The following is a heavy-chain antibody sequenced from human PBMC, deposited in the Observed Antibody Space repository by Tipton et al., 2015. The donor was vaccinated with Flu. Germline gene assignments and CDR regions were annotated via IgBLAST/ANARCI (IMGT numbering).Heavy chain of an antibody. J-gene: IGHJ4*02. CDR2: IRYGGST. Sequence: TLSLTCTVSGGSISTSGYYWGWLRQPPGKGLEWIGRIRYGGSTYYTPSLKSRVTISLDMSKDQFSLKLASVTAADTAVYYCARVWSSFVATASLDYWGRGTLVTVSS. CDR1: GGSISTSGYY. CDR3: ARVWSSFVATASLDY. V-gene: IGHV4-39*07. D-gene: IGHD1-1*01.